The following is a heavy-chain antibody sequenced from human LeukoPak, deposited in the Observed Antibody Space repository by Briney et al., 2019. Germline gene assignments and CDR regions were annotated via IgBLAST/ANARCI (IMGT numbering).Heavy chain of an antibody. V-gene: IGHV3-23*01. Sequence: GGSLRLSCAASQFTFSSYALSWVRQAPGKGLEWVSVISGSGDYTPHADSVKGRFTISRDNSKNTLYLQMNSLRADDTAVYYCAKAASISRYCPDGVCYDFDYWGQGTLVTVSS. D-gene: IGHD2-8*01. CDR2: ISGSGDYT. CDR1: QFTFSSYA. CDR3: AKAASISRYCPDGVCYDFDY. J-gene: IGHJ4*02.